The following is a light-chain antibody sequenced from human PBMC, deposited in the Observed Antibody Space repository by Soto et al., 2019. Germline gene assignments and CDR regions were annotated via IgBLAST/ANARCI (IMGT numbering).Light chain of an antibody. CDR2: GAS. J-gene: IGKJ2*03. V-gene: IGKV3-20*01. Sequence: IVLTQSPGTLSWSPGERATLSCRASQTVSSSYLAWYPQKPGQAPRLLIYGASSMATGIPDRFSGSGSGTDFTRTISRVEPGDFAVYYWQQYGNSPLYSFGQGTKLEIK. CDR3: QQYGNSPLYS. CDR1: QTVSSSY.